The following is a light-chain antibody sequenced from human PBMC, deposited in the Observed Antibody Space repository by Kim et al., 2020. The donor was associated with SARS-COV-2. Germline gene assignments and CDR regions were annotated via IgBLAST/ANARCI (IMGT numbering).Light chain of an antibody. CDR2: GAS. V-gene: IGKV3-20*01. CDR3: QQHGNSLWT. Sequence: EIVLTQSPGTLSLSPGERATLSCRASQSVSSNYLAWYQQKPGQAPRLLISGASSRATGIPDRFSGSGSGTDFSLTISRLEPEDSAIYYCQQHGNSLWTFGQGTKVDIK. J-gene: IGKJ1*01. CDR1: QSVSSNY.